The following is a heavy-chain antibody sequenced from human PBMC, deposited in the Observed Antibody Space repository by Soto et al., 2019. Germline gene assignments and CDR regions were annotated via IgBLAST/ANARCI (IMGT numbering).Heavy chain of an antibody. J-gene: IGHJ4*02. CDR2: IWYDGSNK. CDR3: ARVSRSGYYPKY. CDR1: GFTFSSYG. Sequence: GGSLRLSCAASGFTFSSYGMHWVRQAPGKGLEWVAVIWYDGSNKYYADSVKGRFTISRDNSKNTLYLQMSSLRAEDTAVYYCARVSRSGYYPKYWGQGTLVTVSS. V-gene: IGHV3-33*01. D-gene: IGHD3-3*01.